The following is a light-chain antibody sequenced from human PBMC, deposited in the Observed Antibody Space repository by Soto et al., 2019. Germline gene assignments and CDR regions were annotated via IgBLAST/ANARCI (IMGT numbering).Light chain of an antibody. CDR3: CSYSGSSTIVV. CDR2: DVN. CDR1: SSDVGGYNF. Sequence: QSALTQPASVSGSPGQSITISCTGTSSDVGGYNFVSWYQQHPGKAPRLMILDVNNRPSGVSTRFSGSESGNTASLTISGLQAEDEAGYYCCSYSGSSTIVVFGGGTKLTVL. J-gene: IGLJ2*01. V-gene: IGLV2-14*03.